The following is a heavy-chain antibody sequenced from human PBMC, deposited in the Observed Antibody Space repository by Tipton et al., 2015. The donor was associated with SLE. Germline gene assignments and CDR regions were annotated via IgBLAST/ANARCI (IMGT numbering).Heavy chain of an antibody. CDR2: IYVGDSDT. CDR1: GYRFSTYW. J-gene: IGHJ1*01. Sequence: QLVQSGAEVKKPGESLKISCEGSGYRFSTYWIAWLRQMPGKGLEWMGSIYVGDSDTRYGPSFQGQVTISADKSISTTYRQWRGLRATDSAIYYCATPHNGVWPKYLQQRGQDALVTASS. CDR3: ATPHNGVWPKYLQQ. V-gene: IGHV5-51*03. D-gene: IGHD2-8*01.